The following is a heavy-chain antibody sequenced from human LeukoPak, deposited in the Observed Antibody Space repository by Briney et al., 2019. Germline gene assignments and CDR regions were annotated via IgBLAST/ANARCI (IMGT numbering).Heavy chain of an antibody. Sequence: GRSLRLSCAASGFTFSSYGMHWVRQAPGKGLEWVAVIWYDGSNKYYADSVKGRFTISRDNSKNTLYLQMNSLRAEDTAVYYCAKDRGVVNATFDYWGQGTLVTVSS. V-gene: IGHV3-33*06. CDR3: AKDRGVVNATFDY. D-gene: IGHD2-21*01. CDR2: IWYDGSNK. CDR1: GFTFSSYG. J-gene: IGHJ4*02.